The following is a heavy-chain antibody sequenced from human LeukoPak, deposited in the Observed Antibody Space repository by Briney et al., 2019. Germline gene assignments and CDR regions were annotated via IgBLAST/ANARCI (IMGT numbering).Heavy chain of an antibody. Sequence: GGSLRLSCAASGFTFSSYWMHWVRQAPGKGLVWVSRINSDGSSTSYADSVKGRFTISRDNAKNTLYLQMNSLRAEDTAVYYCAREALYYDSSGTIDYRGQGTLVTVSS. J-gene: IGHJ4*02. CDR2: INSDGSST. CDR3: AREALYYDSSGTIDY. CDR1: GFTFSSYW. V-gene: IGHV3-74*01. D-gene: IGHD3-22*01.